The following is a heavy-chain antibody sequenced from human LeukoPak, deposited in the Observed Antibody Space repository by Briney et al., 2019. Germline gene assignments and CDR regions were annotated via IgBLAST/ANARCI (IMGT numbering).Heavy chain of an antibody. CDR1: GGSISSYY. D-gene: IGHD3-22*01. CDR2: IYYSGST. Sequence: PSETLSLACTVSGGSISSYYWSWIRQPPGKGLEWIGYIYYSGSTNYNPSLKSRVTISVDTSKNQFSLKLSSVTAADTAAYYCARVPGYYYDSSGYLSDAFDIWGQGTMVTVSS. J-gene: IGHJ3*02. CDR3: ARVPGYYYDSSGYLSDAFDI. V-gene: IGHV4-59*01.